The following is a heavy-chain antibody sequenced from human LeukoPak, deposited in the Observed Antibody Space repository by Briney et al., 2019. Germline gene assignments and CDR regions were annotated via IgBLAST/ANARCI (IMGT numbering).Heavy chain of an antibody. J-gene: IGHJ4*02. Sequence: ASVKVSCKASGYTFTSYGISWVRQAPGQGLEWMGCISAYNGNTDYAQKLQGRVTMTTDTSTSTAYMELRSLRSDDTAVYYCARSYYYGSGSYSDYWGQGTLVTVSS. CDR2: ISAYNGNT. V-gene: IGHV1-18*01. D-gene: IGHD3-10*01. CDR1: GYTFTSYG. CDR3: ARSYYYGSGSYSDY.